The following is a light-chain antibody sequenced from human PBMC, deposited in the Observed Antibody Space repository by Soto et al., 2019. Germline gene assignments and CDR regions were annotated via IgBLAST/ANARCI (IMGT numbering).Light chain of an antibody. CDR2: AAS. Sequence: DIPLTQSPSSLSAFVGDRVTITCQASQDISTYVNWYQQKPGKTPNLLIYAASNLETRVPSRFSGSGSGTKFTLTISRLQSEDIGTYYCQQYDNLPVTFGPGTKVNVK. CDR3: QQYDNLPVT. CDR1: QDISTY. J-gene: IGKJ3*01. V-gene: IGKV1-33*01.